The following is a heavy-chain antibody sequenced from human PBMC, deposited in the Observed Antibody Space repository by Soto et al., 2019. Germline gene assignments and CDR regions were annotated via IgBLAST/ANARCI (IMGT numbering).Heavy chain of an antibody. CDR2: IIPILGIA. J-gene: IGHJ3*02. Sequence: SVNVSCKTSGGTISIYTISWVRQAPRQGLEWMGRIIPILGIANYAQKFQGRVTITADKSTSTAYMELSSLRSEDTAVYYCARVRTYYYDSSGYPAFDIWGQGTMVTVSS. CDR1: GGTISIYT. V-gene: IGHV1-69*02. CDR3: ARVRTYYYDSSGYPAFDI. D-gene: IGHD3-22*01.